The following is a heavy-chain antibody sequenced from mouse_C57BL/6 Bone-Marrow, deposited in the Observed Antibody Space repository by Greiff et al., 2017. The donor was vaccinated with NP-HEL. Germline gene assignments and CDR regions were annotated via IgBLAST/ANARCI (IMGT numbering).Heavy chain of an antibody. CDR2: IHPNSGST. V-gene: IGHV1-64*01. CDR1: GYTFTSYW. J-gene: IGHJ1*03. D-gene: IGHD2-5*01. CDR3: ARGGYSNYGRWYFDV. Sequence: QVQLQQPGAELVKPGASVKLSCKASGYTFTSYWMHWVKQRPGQGLEWIGMIHPNSGSTNYNEKFKSKATLTVDKSSSTAYMQLSSLTSEDSAVYYCARGGYSNYGRWYFDVWGTGTTVTVSS.